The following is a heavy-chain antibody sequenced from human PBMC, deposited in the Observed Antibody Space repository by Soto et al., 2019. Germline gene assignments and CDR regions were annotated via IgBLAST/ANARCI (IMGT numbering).Heavy chain of an antibody. CDR3: ASRYCISTSCYSCGMDV. CDR2: IYPGDSDT. V-gene: IGHV5-51*01. CDR1: GYSFTSYW. J-gene: IGHJ6*02. Sequence: LGESLKISCKGSGYSFTSYWIGWVRQMPGKGLEWVGIIYPGDSDTRYSPSFQGQVTISAAKSISTAYLQWSSLKASDTAMYYCASRYCISTSCYSCGMDVWRQGTTVTV. D-gene: IGHD2-2*01.